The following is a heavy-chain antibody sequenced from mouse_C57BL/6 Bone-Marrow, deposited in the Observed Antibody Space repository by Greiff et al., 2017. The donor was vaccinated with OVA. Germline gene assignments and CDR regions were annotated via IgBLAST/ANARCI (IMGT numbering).Heavy chain of an antibody. V-gene: IGHV1-69*01. D-gene: IGHD1-1*01. CDR1: GYTFTSYW. J-gene: IGHJ2*01. Sequence: VQLQQPGAELVMPGASVKLSCKASGYTFTSYWMHWVKQRPGQGLEWIGEIDPSDSYTNYNQKFKGKSTLTVDKSSSTAYMQLSSLTSEDSAVYYCAREYYGSSYFFDYWGQGTTLTVSS. CDR2: IDPSDSYT. CDR3: AREYYGSSYFFDY.